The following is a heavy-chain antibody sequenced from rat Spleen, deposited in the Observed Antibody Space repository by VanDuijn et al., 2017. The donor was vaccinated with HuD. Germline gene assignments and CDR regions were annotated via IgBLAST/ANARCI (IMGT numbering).Heavy chain of an antibody. CDR1: GFTFSDYG. Sequence: EVQLVESGGGLVQPGRSLKLSCAASGFTFSDYGVAWVRQAPTTGLEWVATISYGDSTGHSGTYYRDSVRGRFTISRDDAKSTLSLQMDSLRSEDTATYYCATPGDYYDGYYLDFMDAWGQGASVTVSS. CDR2: ISYGDSTGHSGT. V-gene: IGHV5-29*01. J-gene: IGHJ4*01. D-gene: IGHD1-12*03. CDR3: ATPGDYYDGYYLDFMDA.